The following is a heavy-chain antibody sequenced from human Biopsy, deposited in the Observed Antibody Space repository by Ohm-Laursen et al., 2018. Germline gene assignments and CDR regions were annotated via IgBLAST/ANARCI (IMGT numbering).Heavy chain of an antibody. CDR2: ISSSGITA. D-gene: IGHD6-19*01. CDR1: RFTFSDYF. CDR3: ARSGWNFEFDS. V-gene: IGHV3-11*01. J-gene: IGHJ4*02. Sequence: SLRLSCAAPRFTFSDYFMSWIRQAPGKRLEWVSYISSSGITAHYADSVKGRFTISRDNAKNSLYLQMNSLRAEDTAIYYCARSGWNFEFDSWGKGTLVAVSS.